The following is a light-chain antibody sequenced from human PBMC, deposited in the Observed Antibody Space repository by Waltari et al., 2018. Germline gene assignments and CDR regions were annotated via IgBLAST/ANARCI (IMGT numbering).Light chain of an antibody. CDR2: STN. V-gene: IGLV7-43*01. CDR1: AGEVTSGHH. CDR3: LLFFDNSRV. Sequence: QTVVTQEPSLTVSPGGTVTLTCASSAGEVTSGHHANWLQQRPGQPPSLLIFSTNDKHPSPPARFSGSLRAGKAALTLSEVQSEDEADYYCLLFFDNSRVFGGGTKLTVL. J-gene: IGLJ3*02.